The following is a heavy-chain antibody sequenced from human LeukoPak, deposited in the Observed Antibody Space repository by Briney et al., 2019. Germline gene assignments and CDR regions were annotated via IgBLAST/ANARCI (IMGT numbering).Heavy chain of an antibody. V-gene: IGHV4-34*01. CDR1: GGSFSGYY. Sequence: SETLSLTCAVYGGSFSGYYWSWIRQPPGKGLEWIGEINHSGGTNYNLSLERRVTISVETYKNQLSLKLRTVTAADTAVYYCGRGRAEYYYYY. CDR2: INHSGGT. J-gene: IGHJ6*03. CDR3: GRGRAEYYYYY.